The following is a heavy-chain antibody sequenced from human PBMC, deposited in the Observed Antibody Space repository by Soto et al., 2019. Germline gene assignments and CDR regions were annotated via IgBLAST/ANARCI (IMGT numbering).Heavy chain of an antibody. D-gene: IGHD6-19*01. CDR3: ARDQGSWPYNWFDF. CDR2: INPNSGGT. CDR1: GFTFTGYY. Sequence: QALLVHSGAEVKKPGASVKVSCKASGFTFTGYYLHWVRQAPGQGPEWMGWINPNSGGTKYAQKSQGWAPMTRDTPISTPNRERGRLRSDDTAVYYCARDQGSWPYNWFDFWGQGTLVTVSS. J-gene: IGHJ5*01. V-gene: IGHV1-2*04.